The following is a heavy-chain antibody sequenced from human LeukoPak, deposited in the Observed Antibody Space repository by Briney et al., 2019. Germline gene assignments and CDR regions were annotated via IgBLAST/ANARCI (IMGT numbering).Heavy chain of an antibody. CDR1: GFIFSSHG. J-gene: IGHJ4*02. Sequence: GGSLRLSCAASGFIFSSHGMSWVRQAPGKGLEWVSAISGSGGSTYYADSVKGRFTISRDNSKNTLYLQMNSLRAEDTAVYYCAKDHDSSGYRIFDYWGQGTLVTVSS. D-gene: IGHD3-22*01. CDR3: AKDHDSSGYRIFDY. CDR2: ISGSGGST. V-gene: IGHV3-23*01.